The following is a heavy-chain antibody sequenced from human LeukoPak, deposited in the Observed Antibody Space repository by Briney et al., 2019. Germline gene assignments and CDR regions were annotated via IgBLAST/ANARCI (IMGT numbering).Heavy chain of an antibody. D-gene: IGHD5-18*01. J-gene: IGHJ4*02. CDR1: GFTFSSYG. V-gene: IGHV3-30*18. CDR3: AKDIRSYGYSYYFDY. Sequence: GRSLRLSCAASGFTFSSYGMHWVRQAPGKGLEWVAVISYDGSNKYYADSVKGRFTISRDNSKNTLYLQMNSLRAEDTAVYYCAKDIRSYGYSYYFDYWGQGTLVTVSS. CDR2: ISYDGSNK.